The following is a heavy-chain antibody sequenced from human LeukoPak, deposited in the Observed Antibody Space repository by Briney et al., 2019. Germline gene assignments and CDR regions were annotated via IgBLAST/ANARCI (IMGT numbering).Heavy chain of an antibody. J-gene: IGHJ4*02. CDR3: AKDFDGGSFFFDN. CDR2: ISSSGSTI. CDR1: GFTLSSFA. V-gene: IGHV3-23*01. Sequence: GGSLRLSCAASGFTLSSFAMSWVRQAPGKGLEWVSYISSSGSTIYYADSVKGRFTVSRDNSKNTLYLQMRSLRAEDTALYFCAKDFDGGSFFFDNWGQGTLVTVSS. D-gene: IGHD2-15*01.